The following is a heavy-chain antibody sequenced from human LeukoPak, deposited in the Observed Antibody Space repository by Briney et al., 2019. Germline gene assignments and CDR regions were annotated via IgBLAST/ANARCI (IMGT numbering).Heavy chain of an antibody. CDR3: ATGLGLWFGEFLEGY. V-gene: IGHV1-24*01. Sequence: GASVKVSCKVSGYTLTELSMHWVRQAPGKGLEWMGGFGPEDGETIYAQKFQGRVTMTEDTSTDTAYMELSSLRSEDTAVYYCATGLGLWFGEFLEGYWGQGTLVTVSS. D-gene: IGHD3-10*01. J-gene: IGHJ4*02. CDR2: FGPEDGET. CDR1: GYTLTELS.